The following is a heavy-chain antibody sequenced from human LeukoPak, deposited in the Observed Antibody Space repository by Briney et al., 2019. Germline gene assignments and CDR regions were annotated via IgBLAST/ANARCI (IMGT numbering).Heavy chain of an antibody. CDR3: ARGAAARGGGGRDWFDP. J-gene: IGHJ5*02. V-gene: IGHV1-2*02. D-gene: IGHD2-2*01. Sequence: GASVKVSCKASGYTFTAYYMHWVRQAPGQGLEWMGWINPNSGGTVYAQNFQGRVTMTRDTSISTAYMELNRLRSDDTAVYYCARGAAARGGGGRDWFDPWGQGTLVTVSS. CDR2: INPNSGGT. CDR1: GYTFTAYY.